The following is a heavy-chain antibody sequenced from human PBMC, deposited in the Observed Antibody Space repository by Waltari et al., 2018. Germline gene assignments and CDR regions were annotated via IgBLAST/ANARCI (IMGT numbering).Heavy chain of an antibody. CDR1: GGSISSSSYY. Sequence: QLQLQESGPGLVKPSETLSLTCTVSGGSISSSSYYWGWIRQPPGRGLQWFGWFDYSGSTCLNPSLKSRVTISVDTSKNQFSRKLSSVTAADTAVYYCARDVYCGGDCLKGNAFDIWGQGTMVTVSS. CDR2: FDYSGST. D-gene: IGHD2-21*01. V-gene: IGHV4-39*07. J-gene: IGHJ3*02. CDR3: ARDVYCGGDCLKGNAFDI.